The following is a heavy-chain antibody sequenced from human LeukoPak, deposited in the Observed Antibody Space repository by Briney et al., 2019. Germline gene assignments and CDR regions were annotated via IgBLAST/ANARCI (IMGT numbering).Heavy chain of an antibody. D-gene: IGHD4-17*01. CDR2: ISGYDGNT. CDR1: GYTFTAYG. V-gene: IGHV1-18*01. J-gene: IGHJ4*02. Sequence: ASVEVSCKASGYTFTAYGVSWVRQAPGQGLEWMGWISGYDGNTNYAQKLRGRVTMTTDTSTSTAYMDLRSLRSDDTALYYCARTVTTSSYYFDYWGQGTLVTVSS. CDR3: ARTVTTSSYYFDY.